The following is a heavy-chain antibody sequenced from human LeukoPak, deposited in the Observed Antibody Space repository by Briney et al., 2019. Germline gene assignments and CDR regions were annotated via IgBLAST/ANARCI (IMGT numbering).Heavy chain of an antibody. CDR3: ARVWDYDILTGLTTDFDY. CDR1: GFTFSSYW. CDR2: INSDGSST. D-gene: IGHD3-9*01. Sequence: PGGSLRLSCAASGFTFSSYWMHWVRQAPGKGLVWVSRINSDGSSTSYADSVKGRFTISRDNAKNTLYLQMNGLRAEDTAVYYCARVWDYDILTGLTTDFDYWGQGTLVTVSS. J-gene: IGHJ4*02. V-gene: IGHV3-74*01.